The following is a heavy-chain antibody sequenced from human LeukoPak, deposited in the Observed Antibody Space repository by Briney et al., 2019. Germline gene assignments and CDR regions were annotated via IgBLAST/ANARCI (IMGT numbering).Heavy chain of an antibody. V-gene: IGHV3-33*01. Sequence: PGRSLRLSCAASGFTFSSYGMHWARQAPGKGLEWVAVIWYDGSNKYYADSVKGRFTISRDNSKNTLYLQMNSLRAEDTAVYYCARSVAVAGYWGNFDYWGQGTLVTVSS. D-gene: IGHD6-19*01. J-gene: IGHJ4*02. CDR1: GFTFSSYG. CDR3: ARSVAVAGYWGNFDY. CDR2: IWYDGSNK.